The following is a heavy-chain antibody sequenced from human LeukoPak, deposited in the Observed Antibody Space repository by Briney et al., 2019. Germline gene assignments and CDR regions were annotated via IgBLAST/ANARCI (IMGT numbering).Heavy chain of an antibody. Sequence: GESLKISCKGSGYSFTSYWIGWLRQMPGKGLEWMGIMYPGDSDTRYSPSFQGQVTISVDKSISTAYLQWSSLKASDTAMYYCGRHLYGGNSAIDYWGQGTLVTVSS. V-gene: IGHV5-51*01. CDR3: GRHLYGGNSAIDY. D-gene: IGHD4-23*01. CDR2: MYPGDSDT. J-gene: IGHJ4*02. CDR1: GYSFTSYW.